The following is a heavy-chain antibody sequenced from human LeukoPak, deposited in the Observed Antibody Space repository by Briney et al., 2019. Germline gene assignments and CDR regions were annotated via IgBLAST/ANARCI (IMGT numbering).Heavy chain of an antibody. V-gene: IGHV4-59*12. CDR2: IYYSGST. CDR1: GGSISSYY. D-gene: IGHD5-12*01. CDR3: ARDAITAGGDAFDI. Sequence: PSETLSLTCTVSGGSISSYYWSWIRQPPGKGLEWIGYIYYSGSTNYNPSLKSRVTISVDTSKNQFSLKLSSVTAADTAVYYCARDAITAGGDAFDIWGQGTMVTVSS. J-gene: IGHJ3*02.